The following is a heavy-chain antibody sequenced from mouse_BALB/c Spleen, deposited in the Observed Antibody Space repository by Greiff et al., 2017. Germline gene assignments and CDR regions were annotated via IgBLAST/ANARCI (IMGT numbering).Heavy chain of an antibody. V-gene: IGHV2-2*02. D-gene: IGHD1-1*01. Sequence: VMLVESGPGLVQPSQSLSITCTVSGFSLTSYGVPWVRQSPGKGLEWLGVIWSGGSTDYNAAFISRLSISKDNSKSQVFFKINSLQANDTAIYYRARPYGSNYWYFDVWGAGTSGTGSS. J-gene: IGHJ1*01. CDR2: IWSGGST. CDR1: GFSLTSYG. CDR3: ARPYGSNYWYFDV.